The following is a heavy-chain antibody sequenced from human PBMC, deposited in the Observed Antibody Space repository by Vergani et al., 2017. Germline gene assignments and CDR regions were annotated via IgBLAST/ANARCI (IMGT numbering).Heavy chain of an antibody. J-gene: IGHJ5*02. D-gene: IGHD4-23*01. V-gene: IGHV3-30*18. CDR1: GFPFSGYG. CDR2: ITYEGSNV. CDR3: AKDLPSGTYGGDWLAP. Sequence: QVVESGGGVVQPGRSLRLSCAGSGFPFSGYGMHWVRQAPGKGLEWVAMITYEGSNVEYADSVNGRFTVSRDNSKNTVYLEMNSLRAEDTAVYYCAKDLPSGTYGGDWLAPWGQGTLVTVSS.